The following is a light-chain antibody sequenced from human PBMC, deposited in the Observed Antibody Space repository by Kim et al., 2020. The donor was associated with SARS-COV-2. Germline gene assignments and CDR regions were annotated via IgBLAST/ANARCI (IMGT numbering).Light chain of an antibody. CDR2: KAS. J-gene: IGKJ2*01. CDR1: QSIGTL. V-gene: IGKV1-5*03. Sequence: ASVGDRVTITCRASQSIGTLLVWYQQKPGKAPKLLIYKASNLESGVPSRFSGSGAETVFTLTINSLQPDDFATYYCQQYKSNSPYTFGQGTKLEI. CDR3: QQYKSNSPYT.